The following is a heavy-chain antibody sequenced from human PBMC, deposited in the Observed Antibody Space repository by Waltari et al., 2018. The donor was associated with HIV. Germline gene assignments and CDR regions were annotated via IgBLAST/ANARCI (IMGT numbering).Heavy chain of an antibody. V-gene: IGHV3-15*01. CDR3: TTALLDY. Sequence: EVQLVESGGGLVKPGGSLRLSCAASGFTFNNAWMTWVRQAPGKGLEWVGLIKSKTDGGTTDYAAPVKGRFTISRDDSKNTLYLQMNSLNTEDTAVYYCTTALLDYWGQGTLVTVSS. CDR1: GFTFNNAW. J-gene: IGHJ4*02. CDR2: IKSKTDGGTT.